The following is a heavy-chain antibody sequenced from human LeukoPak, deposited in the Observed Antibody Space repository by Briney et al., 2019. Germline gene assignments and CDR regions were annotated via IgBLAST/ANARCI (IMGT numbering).Heavy chain of an antibody. CDR1: GFTFDDYG. Sequence: GGSLRLSCAASGFTFDDYGMNWVRQAPGKGLEWVSGLNWHGGATGYADSVKGRFTISRDNAKNSLYLQMNSLRAEDTAMYYCARGTVVGAGYWGQGTLVTVSS. V-gene: IGHV3-20*04. D-gene: IGHD6-19*01. CDR2: LNWHGGAT. J-gene: IGHJ4*02. CDR3: ARGTVVGAGY.